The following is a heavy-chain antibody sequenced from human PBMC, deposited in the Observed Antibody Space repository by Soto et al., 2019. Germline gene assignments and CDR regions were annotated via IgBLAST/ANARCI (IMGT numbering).Heavy chain of an antibody. D-gene: IGHD5-12*01. V-gene: IGHV4-4*02. CDR3: ARVTLDIVATTLFDY. Sequence: PSETLSLTCAVSGDSIGNNVWCSWVRQPPGKGLEWIGEVYHSGSTNYNPSLKSRVTISVDTSKNQFSLKLSSVTAADTAVYYCARVTLDIVATTLFDYWGQGTLVTVSS. CDR2: VYHSGST. J-gene: IGHJ4*02. CDR1: GDSIGNNVW.